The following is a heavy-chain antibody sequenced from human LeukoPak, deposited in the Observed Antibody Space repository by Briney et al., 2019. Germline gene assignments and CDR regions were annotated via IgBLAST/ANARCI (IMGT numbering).Heavy chain of an antibody. D-gene: IGHD3-10*01. CDR1: GFTFSSNY. J-gene: IGHJ4*02. CDR2: ISGGGVST. V-gene: IGHV3-23*01. CDR3: AKGMVRGVIPDY. Sequence: SGGSLRLSCAASGFTFSSNYMSWVRQAPGKGLEWVSAISGGGVSTYYADSIKGRFTISRDDSKNKLYLQMNSLRAEDTAVYYCAKGMVRGVIPDYWGQGTLVTVSS.